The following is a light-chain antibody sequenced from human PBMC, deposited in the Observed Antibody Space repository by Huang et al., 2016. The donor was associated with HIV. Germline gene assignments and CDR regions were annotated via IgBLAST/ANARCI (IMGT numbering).Light chain of an antibody. CDR1: QTISSY. V-gene: IGKV3-11*01. CDR2: DPS. Sequence: EVVLTQSPATLSLSPGERATLSCRASQTISSYLAWDQHKPGQPPRLLIYDPSTRATGIPARFSGSGAGTYFTLTISSLEPEDFAVYYCHQRAGWPLFGGGTKVEIK. CDR3: HQRAGWPL. J-gene: IGKJ4*02.